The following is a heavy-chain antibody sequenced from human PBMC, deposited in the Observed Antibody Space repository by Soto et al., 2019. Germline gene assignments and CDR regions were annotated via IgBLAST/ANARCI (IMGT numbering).Heavy chain of an antibody. Sequence: EVQLVETGGDLIQPGGSLRLSCAASGFSVSSSYMSWDRQAPGKGLEWVSVIYSGGSTYYADSVRGRFIISRDNSKNMVYLQMNSLRAEDTAVYYCARSEENYKYALDVWGQGTTVTVSS. CDR3: ARSEENYKYALDV. CDR2: IYSGGST. CDR1: GFSVSSSY. V-gene: IGHV3-53*02. J-gene: IGHJ6*02.